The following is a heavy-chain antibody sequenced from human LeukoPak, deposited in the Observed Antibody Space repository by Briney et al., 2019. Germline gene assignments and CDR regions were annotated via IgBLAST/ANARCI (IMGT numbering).Heavy chain of an antibody. CDR2: IYSGGST. V-gene: IGHV3-53*01. CDR3: ARSLTDMWAYFDY. Sequence: GGSLRLSCAASGFTVSSNYMSWVRQAPGKGLEWVSVIYSGGSTYYADFVKGRFTISRDNSKNTLYLQMNSLRAEDTAVYYCARSLTDMWAYFDYWGQGTLVTVSS. J-gene: IGHJ4*02. D-gene: IGHD1-26*01. CDR1: GFTVSSNY.